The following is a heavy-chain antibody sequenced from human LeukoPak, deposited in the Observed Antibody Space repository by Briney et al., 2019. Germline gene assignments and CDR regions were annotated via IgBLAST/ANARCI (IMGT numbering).Heavy chain of an antibody. V-gene: IGHV3-53*01. CDR2: IFGGGAT. Sequence: GGSLRLSCAASGFTVSSSYLSWVRQAPGKGLEWVSIIFGGGATYYADSVKGRFTISRDNSKNPLYLQTNSLRAEDTAVYYCARGRPGDASGGVYCDYWGQGTLVTVSS. CDR1: GFTVSSSY. D-gene: IGHD3-3*01. CDR3: ARGRPGDASGGVYCDY. J-gene: IGHJ4*02.